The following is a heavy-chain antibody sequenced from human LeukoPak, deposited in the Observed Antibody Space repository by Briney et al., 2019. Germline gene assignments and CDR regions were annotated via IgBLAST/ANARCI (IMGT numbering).Heavy chain of an antibody. CDR1: GYTFIAYY. CDR3: ARAIVVLPSANWFDP. Sequence: ASVKVSCKASGYTFIAYYIHWVRQAPGQGLEWMGIINPSGGSTTYAQNFQGRVTITRDTSASTAYMELSSLRSEDTAVYYCARAIVVLPSANWFDPWGQGTPVTVSS. D-gene: IGHD2-2*01. J-gene: IGHJ5*02. CDR2: INPSGGST. V-gene: IGHV1-46*01.